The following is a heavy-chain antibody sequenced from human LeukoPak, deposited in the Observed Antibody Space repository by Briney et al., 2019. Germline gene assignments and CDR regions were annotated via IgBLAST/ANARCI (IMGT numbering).Heavy chain of an antibody. CDR2: IYYSGST. Sequence: SETLSLTCTVSGGSISSYYWSWIRQPPGKGLEWIGDIYYSGSTNYNPSLKSRVTISVDTSKNQFSLKLNPVTAADTALYYCARGTTDGYSYGRFDYWGQGTLVTVSS. CDR1: GGSISSYY. V-gene: IGHV4-59*12. J-gene: IGHJ4*02. D-gene: IGHD5-18*01. CDR3: ARGTTDGYSYGRFDY.